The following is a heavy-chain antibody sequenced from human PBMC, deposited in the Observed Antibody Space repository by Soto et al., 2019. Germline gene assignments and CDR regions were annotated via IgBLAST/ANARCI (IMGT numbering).Heavy chain of an antibody. D-gene: IGHD6-25*01. J-gene: IGHJ6*02. V-gene: IGHV4-34*01. CDR2: INHRGST. CDR1: GGSFRGYY. CDR3: ARGSRVKIPAASGRDYYYHGLDV. Sequence: PSEILSITCAVYGGSFRGYYWSWIRQPPGKGLEWIGEINHRGSTNYNPSVKSRVTISVDTSKNQFSLKLNSVTAADTAVYYCARGSRVKIPAASGRDYYYHGLDVWGQGTAVTVSS.